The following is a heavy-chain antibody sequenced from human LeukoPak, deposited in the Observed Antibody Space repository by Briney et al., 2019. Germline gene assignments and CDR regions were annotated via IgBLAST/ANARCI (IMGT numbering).Heavy chain of an antibody. D-gene: IGHD3-22*01. Sequence: SETLSLTCTVSGGSISSYYWSWIRQPPGKGLEWIGYIYYSGGTNYNPSLKSRVAISVDTSKNQFSLKLSSVTAADTAVYYCTAGEYYYDSSGYLPYFDYSRQGTLVTVSS. CDR2: IYYSGGT. CDR1: GGSISSYY. V-gene: IGHV4-59*01. CDR3: TAGEYYYDSSGYLPYFDY. J-gene: IGHJ4*02.